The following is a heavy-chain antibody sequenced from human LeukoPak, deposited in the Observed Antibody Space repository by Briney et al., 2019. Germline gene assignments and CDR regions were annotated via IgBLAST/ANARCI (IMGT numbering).Heavy chain of an antibody. CDR2: INTNTGNP. D-gene: IGHD6-13*01. CDR1: GYTFTSYA. V-gene: IGHV7-4-1*02. J-gene: IGHJ5*02. CDR3: ARGGIAAAGTRNWFDP. Sequence: GASVKVSCKASGYTFTSYAMNWVRQAPGQGLEWMGWINTNTGNPTYAQGFTGRFVFSLDASVSTAYLQISSLKAEDTAVYYCARGGIAAAGTRNWFDPWGQGTLVTVSS.